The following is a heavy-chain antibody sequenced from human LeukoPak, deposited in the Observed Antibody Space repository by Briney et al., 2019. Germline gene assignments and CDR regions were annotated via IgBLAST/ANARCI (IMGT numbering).Heavy chain of an antibody. CDR1: GFPFSSNT. J-gene: IGHJ4*02. V-gene: IGHV3-21*01. CDR2: ISISSSYI. Sequence: GGPLRLSCAASGFPFSSNTLNWVRRPQGKGLEWVSSISISSSYIYYADSVKGRFTISRDNAKNSLYLQMNSLRAEDTAVYYCAREGITYYDILTGYSSLLYWGQGTLVTVSS. D-gene: IGHD3-9*01. CDR3: AREGITYYDILTGYSSLLY.